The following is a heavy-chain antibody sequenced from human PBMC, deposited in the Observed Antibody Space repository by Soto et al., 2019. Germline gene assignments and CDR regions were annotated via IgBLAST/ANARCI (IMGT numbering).Heavy chain of an antibody. D-gene: IGHD6-13*01. V-gene: IGHV1-8*01. Sequence: GASVKVSCKASGYTFTTYDINWVRQATGEGLEWMGWMNPNSGNTGHAQKFQGRVTLTSDTSISTAYMELNSLRSEDTAVYYCATGRYSSTWYYAFDYWGQGTLVTGSS. CDR2: MNPNSGNT. CDR3: ATGRYSSTWYYAFDY. CDR1: GYTFTTYD. J-gene: IGHJ4*02.